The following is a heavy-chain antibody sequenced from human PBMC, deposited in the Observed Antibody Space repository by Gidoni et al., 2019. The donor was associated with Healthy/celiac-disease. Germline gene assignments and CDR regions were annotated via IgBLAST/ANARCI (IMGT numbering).Heavy chain of an antibody. V-gene: IGHV4-34*01. J-gene: IGHJ4*02. Sequence: QVQLQQWGAGLLKPSETLSLTCAVYGGSFSGYYWSWIRQPPGKGLEWIGEINHSGSTNYNPSLKSRVTISVDTSKNQFSLKLSSVTAADTAVYYCARVPYSGSYYDYWGQGTLVTVSS. CDR1: GGSFSGYY. CDR3: ARVPYSGSYYDY. CDR2: INHSGST. D-gene: IGHD1-26*01.